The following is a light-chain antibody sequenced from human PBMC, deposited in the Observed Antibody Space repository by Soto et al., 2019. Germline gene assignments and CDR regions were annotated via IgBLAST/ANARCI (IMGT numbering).Light chain of an antibody. J-gene: IGLJ1*01. CDR2: EVT. CDR3: SSFVGVNSYV. V-gene: IGLV2-8*01. Sequence: QSVLTQPPSASVSPGQSVTSSCAGSSNNVGSYDYVSWYRQHPGQAPKLLIYEVTKRPSGVPDRFSGSKSGNTASLTVSGLQAEDEADYYCSSFVGVNSYVFGTGTKVTVL. CDR1: SNNVGSYDY.